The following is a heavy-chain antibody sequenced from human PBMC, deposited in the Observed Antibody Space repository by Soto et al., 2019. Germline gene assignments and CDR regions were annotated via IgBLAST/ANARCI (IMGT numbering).Heavy chain of an antibody. V-gene: IGHV3-23*01. CDR3: AKGFATTYGPLFFLDY. J-gene: IGHJ4*02. D-gene: IGHD1-1*01. Sequence: GGSLRLSCAASGFTFSSYAMSWVRQAPGKGLEWVSAISGSGGSTYYADSVKGRFTISRDNSKNRLYLQMNSLRAEDTAVYYCAKGFATTYGPLFFLDYWGQGTLVTVSS. CDR2: ISGSGGST. CDR1: GFTFSSYA.